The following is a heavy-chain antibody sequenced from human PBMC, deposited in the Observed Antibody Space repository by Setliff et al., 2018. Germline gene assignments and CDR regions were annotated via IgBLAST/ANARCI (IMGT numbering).Heavy chain of an antibody. CDR3: ARLALTGYDTSGYYYALDYYYYMDV. CDR2: ISTSSTII. Sequence: LRLSCVTSGFTFSNYGMTWVRRAPGKGLEWISYISTSSTIIYYADSVKGRFTISRDNANHSLHLQMNSLRAEDTAVYFCARLALTGYDTSGYYYALDYYYYMDVWGKGTTVTVSS. V-gene: IGHV3-48*01. J-gene: IGHJ6*03. D-gene: IGHD3-22*01. CDR1: GFTFSNYG.